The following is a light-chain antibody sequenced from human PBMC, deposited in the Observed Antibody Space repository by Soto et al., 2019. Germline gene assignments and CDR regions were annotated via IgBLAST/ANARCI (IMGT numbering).Light chain of an antibody. J-gene: IGKJ5*01. CDR1: QGFRSW. Sequence: DIQMTQSPSSVSASVGDRVTITCRASQGFRSWLAWYQQKPGKAPKLLIYAASILESGVPSRFSGSGSWTEFTLTISSLQPEDFATYYCQQTNNFQITFGQGTRLEIK. V-gene: IGKV1-12*01. CDR3: QQTNNFQIT. CDR2: AAS.